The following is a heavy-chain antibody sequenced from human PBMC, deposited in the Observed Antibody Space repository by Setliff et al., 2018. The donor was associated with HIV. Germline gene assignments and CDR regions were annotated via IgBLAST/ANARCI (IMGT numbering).Heavy chain of an antibody. CDR1: GYNFNNFG. CDR2: INGYNSKT. V-gene: IGHV1-18*01. CDR3: VREGVRRGLGSGSFRYRAYYFDQ. D-gene: IGHD3-10*01. Sequence: ASVKVSCKSSGYNFNNFGVSWVRQAPGQGLEWLGYINGYNSKTHYLPRLQGRLTLTTYTSTNTVYLELRSLISDDTAVYYCVREGVRRGLGSGSFRYRAYYFDQWGQGTLVTVSS. J-gene: IGHJ4*02.